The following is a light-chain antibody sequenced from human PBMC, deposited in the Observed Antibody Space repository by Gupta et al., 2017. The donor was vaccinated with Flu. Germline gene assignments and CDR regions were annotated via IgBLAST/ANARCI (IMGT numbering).Light chain of an antibody. J-gene: IGLJ2*01. Sequence: SYELTQSPSVSVSAGQTARITCSGDALPKKFAYWYQQKSGQAPVLVIYEDSKRPSGIPERFSGSSSGKVAALNISGAQVEDEADYYWYPTDNNGNHGAVLDGGTELTVL. CDR2: EDS. CDR1: ALPKKF. V-gene: IGLV3-10*01. CDR3: YPTDNNGNHGAV.